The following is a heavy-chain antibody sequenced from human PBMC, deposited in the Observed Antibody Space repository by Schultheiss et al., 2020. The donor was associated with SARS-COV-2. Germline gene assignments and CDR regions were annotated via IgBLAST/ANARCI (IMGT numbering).Heavy chain of an antibody. D-gene: IGHD2/OR15-2a*01. CDR1: GGSISSSSYY. J-gene: IGHJ4*02. V-gene: IGHV4-39*07. Sequence: SETLSLTCIVSGGSISSSSYYWGWIRQPPGKGLEWIGSIYYSGDTYYNPSLESRVTISLDTSKNQFSLKLSSVTAADTAVYYCARGTTSRSDDSWGQGTLVTVSS. CDR2: IYYSGDT. CDR3: ARGTTSRSDDS.